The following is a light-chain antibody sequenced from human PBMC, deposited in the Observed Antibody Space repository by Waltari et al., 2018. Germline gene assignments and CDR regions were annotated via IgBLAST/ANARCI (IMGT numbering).Light chain of an antibody. CDR3: QQSSSTPQDA. CDR2: AAS. CDR1: QNINNY. J-gene: IGKJ2*01. V-gene: IGKV1-39*01. Sequence: DIQMTQYPSSLSASVGDRVTITCRASQNINNYLNWYQQKPGKAPNLLIYAASSLHSGVPSRFSGSGSGTDFTLTISSLQADDVATYYCQQSSSTPQDAFGQGTKLEIK.